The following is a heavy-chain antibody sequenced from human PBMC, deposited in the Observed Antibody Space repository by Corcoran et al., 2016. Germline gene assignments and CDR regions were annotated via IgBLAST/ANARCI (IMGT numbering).Heavy chain of an antibody. D-gene: IGHD6-19*01. J-gene: IGHJ3*02. V-gene: IGHV4-59*01. Sequence: QVQLQESGPGLVKPSETLSLTCTVSGGSISSYYWSWIRQPPGKGLEWIGYIYYSGSTNYNPSLKSRVTISVDTSKNQFSRKLSSVTAADTAVYYCARGWYSSGWYDAFDIWGQGTMVTVSS. CDR3: ARGWYSSGWYDAFDI. CDR2: IYYSGST. CDR1: GGSISSYY.